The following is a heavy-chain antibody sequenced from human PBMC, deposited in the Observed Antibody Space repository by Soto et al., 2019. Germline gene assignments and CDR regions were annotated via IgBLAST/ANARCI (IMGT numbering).Heavy chain of an antibody. J-gene: IGHJ4*02. CDR2: FSGGSGAI. CDR1: GFSLGPYG. Sequence: QLLQSGGGLVQPGGSLRLSCAVSGFSLGPYGVTWVRQTPEKGLEWVTGFSGGSGAIFYADSVGGRFTISRDSSTAYLQMNNLSPEDTAVYFCARWNGFGDSWGQGSLVTVSS. D-gene: IGHD1-1*01. CDR3: ARWNGFGDS. V-gene: IGHV3-23*01.